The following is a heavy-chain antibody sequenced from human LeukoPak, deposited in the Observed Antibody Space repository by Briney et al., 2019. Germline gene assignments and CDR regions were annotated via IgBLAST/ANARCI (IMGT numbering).Heavy chain of an antibody. CDR1: GFTFSTYW. J-gene: IGHJ4*02. CDR2: IHQDGNEK. V-gene: IGHV3-7*04. CDR3: ARGDKFSGDY. Sequence: GGFLRLSCAASGFTFSTYWLSWVPHAPGKGLEGVANIHQDGNEKYYVDSVKGRFTISRDNAKNSLYLQMNSLRAEDTAVYYCARGDKFSGDYWGQGTLVTVSS. D-gene: IGHD2-15*01.